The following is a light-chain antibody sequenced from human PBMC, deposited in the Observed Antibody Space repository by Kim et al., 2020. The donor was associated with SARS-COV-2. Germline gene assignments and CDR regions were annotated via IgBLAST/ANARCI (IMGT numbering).Light chain of an antibody. Sequence: SYELTQPPSVSVAPGKTARITCGGNNIGSKSVHWYQQKPGQAPVLVIYYDSDRPSGIPERFSGSNSGNTATLTISRVEPGDEADYYCQVWDSSSDHGVFG. CDR2: YDS. J-gene: IGLJ3*02. V-gene: IGLV3-21*04. CDR3: QVWDSSSDHGV. CDR1: NIGSKS.